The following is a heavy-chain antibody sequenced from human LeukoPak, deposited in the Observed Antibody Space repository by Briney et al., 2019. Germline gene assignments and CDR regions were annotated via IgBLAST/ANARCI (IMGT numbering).Heavy chain of an antibody. CDR3: ARGGIIVPDPDY. CDR2: MSGSGGST. CDR1: GFTFSIYG. D-gene: IGHD6-19*01. J-gene: IGHJ4*02. Sequence: GGTLRLSCAASGFTFSIYGMSWVRQAPGRGLEWVSAMSGSGGSTYYADSVKGRFTISRDNAKNSLYLQMNSLRAEDTAVYYCARGGIIVPDPDYWGQETLVTVSS. V-gene: IGHV3-23*01.